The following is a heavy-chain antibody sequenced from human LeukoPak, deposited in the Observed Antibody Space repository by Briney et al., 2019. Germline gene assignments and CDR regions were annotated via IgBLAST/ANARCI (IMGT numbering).Heavy chain of an antibody. CDR3: ARHVTGDEAFDY. CDR1: GFTFSSYS. CDR2: IYYSGST. J-gene: IGHJ4*02. V-gene: IGHV4-59*08. D-gene: IGHD7-27*01. Sequence: GSLRLSCAASGFTFSSYSMNWVRQAPGKGLEWIGYIYYSGSTNYNPSLKSRVTISVDTSKNQFSLKLSSVTAADTAVYYCARHVTGDEAFDYWGQGTLVTVSS.